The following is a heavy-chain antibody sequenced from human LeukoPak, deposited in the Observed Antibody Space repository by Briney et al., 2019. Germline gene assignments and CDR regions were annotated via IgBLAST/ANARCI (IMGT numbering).Heavy chain of an antibody. V-gene: IGHV3-23*01. J-gene: IGHJ4*02. CDR2: ITGSGDST. D-gene: IGHD2-21*01. Sequence: GGSLRLSCAASGFTFSSYAMSWVRQAPGKGLEWVSTITGSGDSTDYADSVKGRFTISRDNAKNTLYLQVNSLRVEDTAVYYCARRASYYFPYWGQGTLVTVSS. CDR1: GFTFSSYA. CDR3: ARRASYYFPY.